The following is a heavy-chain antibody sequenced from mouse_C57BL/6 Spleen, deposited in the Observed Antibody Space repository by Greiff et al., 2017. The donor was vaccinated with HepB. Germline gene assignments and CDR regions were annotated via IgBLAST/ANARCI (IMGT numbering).Heavy chain of an antibody. CDR2: IDPETGGT. Sequence: VKLMESGAELVRPGASVTLSCKASGYTFTDYEMHWVKQTPVHGLEWIGAIDPETGGTAYNQKFKGKAILTADKSSSTAYMELRSLTSEDSAVYYCTRPGYNYFDYWGQGTTLTVSS. V-gene: IGHV1-15*01. CDR3: TRPGYNYFDY. D-gene: IGHD3-2*02. J-gene: IGHJ2*01. CDR1: GYTFTDYE.